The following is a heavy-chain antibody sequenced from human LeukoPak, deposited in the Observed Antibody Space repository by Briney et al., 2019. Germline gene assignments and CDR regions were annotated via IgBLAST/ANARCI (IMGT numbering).Heavy chain of an antibody. V-gene: IGHV4-30-4*08. D-gene: IGHD6-13*01. Sequence: SETLSLTCTVSGGSISSGDYYWSWIRQPPGKGLEWIGYIYYSGSTYYNPSLKRRVTISVDTSKNQFSLKLSSVTAADTAVYYCARVRIAAANPPFDYWGQGTLVTVSS. J-gene: IGHJ4*02. CDR2: IYYSGST. CDR3: ARVRIAAANPPFDY. CDR1: GGSISSGDYY.